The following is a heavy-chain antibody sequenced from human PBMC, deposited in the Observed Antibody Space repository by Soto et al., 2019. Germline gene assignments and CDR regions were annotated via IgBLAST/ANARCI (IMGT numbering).Heavy chain of an antibody. D-gene: IGHD6-6*01. V-gene: IGHV3-23*01. CDR3: AKVGSSSSGLYYYYMDV. CDR1: GFTFSSYA. CDR2: ISGSGGST. J-gene: IGHJ6*03. Sequence: GGSLRLSCAASGFTFSSYAMSWVRQAPGKGLEWVSAISGSGGSTYYADSVKGRFTISRDNSKNTLYLQMNSLRAEDTAVYYCAKVGSSSSGLYYYYMDVWGKGTTVTVSS.